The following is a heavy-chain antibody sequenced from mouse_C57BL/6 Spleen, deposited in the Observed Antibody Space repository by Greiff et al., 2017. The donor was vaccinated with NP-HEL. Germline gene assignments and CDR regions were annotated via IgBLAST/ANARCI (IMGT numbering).Heavy chain of an antibody. Sequence: EVQLVESGPGLVKPSQSLSLTCSVTGYSITSGYYWNWIRQFPGNKLEWMGYISYDGSNNYNPSLKNRISITRDTSKNQFFLKLNSVTTEDTATYYCARAGYEPVFDYWGQGTTLTVSS. CDR2: ISYDGSN. CDR1: GYSITSGYY. J-gene: IGHJ2*01. CDR3: ARAGYEPVFDY. V-gene: IGHV3-6*01. D-gene: IGHD2-2*01.